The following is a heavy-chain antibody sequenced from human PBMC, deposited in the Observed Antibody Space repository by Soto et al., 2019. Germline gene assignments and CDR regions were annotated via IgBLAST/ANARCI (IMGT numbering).Heavy chain of an antibody. D-gene: IGHD2-15*01. CDR1: EFTFSSYA. CDR3: ARPIPRWSYHYGMDV. Sequence: GGSLRLSCAAFEFTFSSYAMHWVRQAPGRGLEWVALISFDGKNEYYADSVKGRFTIARDNSRNMVYLEMNGLRPDDTATYFCARPIPRWSYHYGMDVWGHGTTVTVSS. J-gene: IGHJ6*02. V-gene: IGHV3-30*04. CDR2: ISFDGKNE.